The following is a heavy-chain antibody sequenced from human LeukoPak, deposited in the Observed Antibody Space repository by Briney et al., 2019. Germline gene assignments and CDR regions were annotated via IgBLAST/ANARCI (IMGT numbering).Heavy chain of an antibody. J-gene: IGHJ5*02. CDR2: ISGSGGRT. V-gene: IGHV3-23*01. D-gene: IGHD1-26*01. Sequence: PGGSLRLSCAASGFTFDDYGMSWVRQAPGKGLEWVSAISGSGGRTYYADSVKGRFAISRDNSKNTLFLQMNSLRADDTAIYYCAQRSRELLTWGQGTLVTVSS. CDR3: AQRSRELLT. CDR1: GFTFDDYG.